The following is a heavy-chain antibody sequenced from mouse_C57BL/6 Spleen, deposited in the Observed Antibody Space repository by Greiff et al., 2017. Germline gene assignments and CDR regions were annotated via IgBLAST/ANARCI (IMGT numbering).Heavy chain of an antibody. D-gene: IGHD3-3*01. V-gene: IGHV6-3*01. J-gene: IGHJ3*01. CDR2: IRLKSDNYAT. CDR1: GFTFSNYW. Sequence: EVKLMESGGGLVQPGGSMKLSCVASGFTFSNYWMNWVRQSPEKGLEWVAQIRLKSDNYATHYAESVKGRFTISRDDSKSSVYLQMNNLRAEDTGIYYCTGGTPWFAYWGQGTLVTVSA. CDR3: TGGTPWFAY.